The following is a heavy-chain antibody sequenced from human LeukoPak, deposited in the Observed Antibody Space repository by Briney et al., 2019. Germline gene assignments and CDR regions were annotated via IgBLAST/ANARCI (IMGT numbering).Heavy chain of an antibody. CDR1: GFTASSNS. J-gene: IGHJ4*02. D-gene: IGHD4/OR15-4a*01. V-gene: IGHV3-53*01. Sequence: PPGGSLRLSCTVSGFTASSNSMSWVRQAPGKGLEWVSFIYSDNTHYSDSVKGRFTISRDNSKNTLYLQMNSLRAEDTAVYYCARRAGAYSHPYDYWGQGTLVTVSS. CDR2: IYSDNT. CDR3: ARRAGAYSHPYDY.